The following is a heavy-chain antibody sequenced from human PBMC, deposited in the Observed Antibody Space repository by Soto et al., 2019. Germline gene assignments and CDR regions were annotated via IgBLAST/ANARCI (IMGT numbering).Heavy chain of an antibody. CDR1: GFSFSVYS. J-gene: IGHJ4*02. CDR3: ARDHLWAFDY. D-gene: IGHD3-3*02. Sequence: GGSLRRSCAASGFSFSVYSMNWVRQAPGKGLEWVSYINGRDGAINYVDSVKGRFTISIDIAKNSLYLQMNSLRDEDTAVYFCARDHLWAFDYWGQGVLVTVSS. V-gene: IGHV3-48*02. CDR2: INGRDGAI.